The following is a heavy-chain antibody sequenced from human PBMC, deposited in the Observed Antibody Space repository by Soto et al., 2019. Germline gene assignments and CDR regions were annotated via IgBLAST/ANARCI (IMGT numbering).Heavy chain of an antibody. CDR3: ARSIAAAGSLGHYYYYGMDV. CDR1: GFTFSSYG. Sequence: QVQLVESGGGVVQPGRSLRLSCAASGFTFSSYGMHWVRQAPGKGLEWVAVIWYDGSNKYYADSVKGRFTISRDNSKNTLYLQMNSLGAEDKAVYYCARSIAAAGSLGHYYYYGMDVWGQGTTVTVSS. J-gene: IGHJ6*02. D-gene: IGHD6-13*01. V-gene: IGHV3-33*01. CDR2: IWYDGSNK.